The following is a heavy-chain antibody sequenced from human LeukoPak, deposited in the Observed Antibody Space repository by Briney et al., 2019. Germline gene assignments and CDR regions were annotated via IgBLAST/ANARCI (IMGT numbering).Heavy chain of an antibody. CDR3: STWLRESSLSL. D-gene: IGHD5-12*01. Sequence: GGSLRLSCAASGFTFNNYEVNWFRQAPGKGLEWISHNIVSGGPMYYSDSVKGRFVVSRDPAKNSLYLRMNRLRNEDTATYYCSTWLRESSLSLWGQGTVVTVSS. J-gene: IGHJ3*01. CDR1: GFTFNNYE. CDR2: NIVSGGPM. V-gene: IGHV3-48*03.